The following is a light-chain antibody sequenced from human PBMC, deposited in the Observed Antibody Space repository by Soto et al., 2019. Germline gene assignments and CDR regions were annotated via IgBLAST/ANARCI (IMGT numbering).Light chain of an antibody. J-gene: IGKJ1*01. CDR1: QSISSW. V-gene: IGKV1-5*03. Sequence: DIQMTQSPSTLSASVGDRVTVTCRACQSISSWLAWYQQKAGKAPKLLIYKASALESGVPSRFSGSGSGTEFTLTISSLEPEDFATYYCQHYNTYPWTFGQGTKVDIK. CDR2: KAS. CDR3: QHYNTYPWT.